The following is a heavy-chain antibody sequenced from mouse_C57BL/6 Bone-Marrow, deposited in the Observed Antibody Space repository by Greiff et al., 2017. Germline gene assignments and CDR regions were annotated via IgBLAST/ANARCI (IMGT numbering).Heavy chain of an antibody. CDR2: IYPGSGST. Sequence: QVQLQQPGAELVKPGASVKMSCKASGYTFTSYWITWVKQRPGQGLEWIGDIYPGSGSTNYNEKFKSKATLTVDTSSSTAYMQLSSLTSEDSAVXYCARKSSPYYYAMDYWGQGTSVTVSS. J-gene: IGHJ4*01. D-gene: IGHD1-1*01. V-gene: IGHV1-55*01. CDR1: GYTFTSYW. CDR3: ARKSSPYYYAMDY.